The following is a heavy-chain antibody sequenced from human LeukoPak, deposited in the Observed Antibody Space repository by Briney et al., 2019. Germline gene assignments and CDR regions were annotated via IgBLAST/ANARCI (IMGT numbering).Heavy chain of an antibody. Sequence: SQTLSLTCAISGDSVSSNSAAWNWIRQSPSRGLEWLGRTYYRSKWYNDYAVSVKSRITINPDTSKNQFSLQLNSVTPEDTAVYYCARESITMVRGVSKSVGYFDYWGQGTLVTVSS. CDR3: ARESITMVRGVSKSVGYFDY. J-gene: IGHJ4*02. CDR2: TYYRSKWYN. D-gene: IGHD3-10*01. V-gene: IGHV6-1*01. CDR1: GDSVSSNSAA.